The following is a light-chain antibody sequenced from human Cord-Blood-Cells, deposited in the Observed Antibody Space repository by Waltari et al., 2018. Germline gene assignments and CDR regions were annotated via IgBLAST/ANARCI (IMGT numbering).Light chain of an antibody. Sequence: QSALTQPASVSGSPGQSITISCTGTSSDVGSYNLVSWYQQHPGKAPKLMIYEGSKRPSVVSNRFSGSKSGNTASLTISGLQAEDDADYYCCSYAGSSNWVFGGGTKLTVL. CDR1: SSDVGSYNL. CDR2: EGS. CDR3: CSYAGSSNWV. V-gene: IGLV2-23*01. J-gene: IGLJ3*02.